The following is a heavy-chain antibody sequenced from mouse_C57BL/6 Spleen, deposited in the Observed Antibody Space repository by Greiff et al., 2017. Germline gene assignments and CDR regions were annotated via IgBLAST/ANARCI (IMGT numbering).Heavy chain of an antibody. Sequence: QVQVVESGPELVKPGASVKISCKASGYAFSSSWMNWVKQRPGKGLEWIGRIYPGDGDTNYNGKFKGKATLTADKSSSTAYMQLSSLTSEDSAVYFCAVYDGYYFDYWGQGTTLTVSS. D-gene: IGHD2-3*01. CDR2: IYPGDGDT. J-gene: IGHJ2*01. V-gene: IGHV1-82*01. CDR1: GYAFSSSW. CDR3: AVYDGYYFDY.